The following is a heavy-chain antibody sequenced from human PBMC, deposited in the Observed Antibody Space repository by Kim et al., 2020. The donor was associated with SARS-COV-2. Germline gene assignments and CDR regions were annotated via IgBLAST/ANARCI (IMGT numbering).Heavy chain of an antibody. CDR2: IYPGDSDI. D-gene: IGHD2-21*01. CDR1: GYTFSNYW. Sequence: GESLKISCEVSGYTFSNYWIAWVRQVPGKGLEWMGIIYPGDSDISYSSSFEGQVTISADESINTAYLQWTSLTASDTAIYYCARHQAVIGALGYFDSWGQGTLVVVSS. J-gene: IGHJ4*02. V-gene: IGHV5-51*01. CDR3: ARHQAVIGALGYFDS.